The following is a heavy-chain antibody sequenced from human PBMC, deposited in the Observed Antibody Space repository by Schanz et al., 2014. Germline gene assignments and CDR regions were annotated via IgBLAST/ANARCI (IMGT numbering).Heavy chain of an antibody. CDR1: GFSFSSYA. V-gene: IGHV3-23*04. CDR3: AKVRYSSGWRGDYFDE. CDR2: ISASGGDT. Sequence: VQVVQSGGGLVKPGGSLRLSCAASGFSFSSYAMSWVRQAPGKGLEWLSVISASGGDTYYADSVKGRFTISRDNSKNTLYLQMNSLRAEDTAVYYCAKVRYSSGWRGDYFDEWGQGTLXTVAS. D-gene: IGHD6-25*01. J-gene: IGHJ4*02.